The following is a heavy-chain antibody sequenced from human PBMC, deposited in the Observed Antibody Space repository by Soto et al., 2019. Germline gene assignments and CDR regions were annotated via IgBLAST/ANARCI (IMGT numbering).Heavy chain of an antibody. D-gene: IGHD3-10*01. CDR3: ARDYQVGGGAFDI. J-gene: IGHJ3*02. CDR1: GFTFSSYG. V-gene: IGHV3-33*01. CDR2: IWYDGSNK. Sequence: GGSLRLSCAASGFTFSSYGMHWVRQAPGKGLEWVAVIWYDGSNKYYADSVKGRFTISRDNSKNTLYLQMNSLRAEDTAVYYCARDYQVGGGAFDIWGQGTMVTVSS.